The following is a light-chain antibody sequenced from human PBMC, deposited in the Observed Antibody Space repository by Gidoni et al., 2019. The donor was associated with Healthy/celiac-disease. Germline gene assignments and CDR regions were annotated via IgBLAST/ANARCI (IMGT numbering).Light chain of an antibody. CDR3: QQYNTWPPSLT. CDR1: QSVSSN. CDR2: GAS. V-gene: IGKV3-15*01. J-gene: IGKJ4*01. Sequence: EIVMTQSPATLSVSPGERATLSCRASQSVSSNLAWYQQKPGQAPRLLLYGASTWATGLPARFSVSGSGTEFTLTISSLQSEDFAVYYCQQYNTWPPSLTFGGGTKVEIK.